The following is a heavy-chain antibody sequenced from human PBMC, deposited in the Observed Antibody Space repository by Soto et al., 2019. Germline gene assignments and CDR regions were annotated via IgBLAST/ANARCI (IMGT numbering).Heavy chain of an antibody. CDR2: IWLDGSNE. CDR1: GFTFSNYG. Sequence: QAQLVESGGGVVQPGRSLRLSCAASGFTFSNYGMHWVRQAPGKGLEWVALIWLDGSNENYADFVKGRFTISRDNFKNTLYLQMNSLRAEDTAVYYCARPRTTVLTPIDAFDIWGQGTMVTVSS. J-gene: IGHJ3*02. V-gene: IGHV3-33*01. D-gene: IGHD4-17*01. CDR3: ARPRTTVLTPIDAFDI.